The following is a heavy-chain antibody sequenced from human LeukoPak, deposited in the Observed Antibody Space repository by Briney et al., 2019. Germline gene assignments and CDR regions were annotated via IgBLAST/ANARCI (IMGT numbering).Heavy chain of an antibody. J-gene: IGHJ4*02. CDR3: ARAYHEDYYFDF. CDR2: ISYDGHDQ. Sequence: PGGSLRLSCPASTFSFTDYPLHWVRQAPGNGRECLVVISYDGHDQYYAHSAKGRFTISRDNSKNTLYLQMDSLISDDTAVYYCARAYHEDYYFDFWGQGTLVIVSS. V-gene: IGHV3-30*08. D-gene: IGHD1-14*01. CDR1: TFSFTDYP.